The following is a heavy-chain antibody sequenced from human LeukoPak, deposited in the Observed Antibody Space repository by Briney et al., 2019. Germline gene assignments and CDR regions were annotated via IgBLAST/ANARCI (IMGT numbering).Heavy chain of an antibody. D-gene: IGHD3-3*01. J-gene: IGHJ4*02. CDR3: ARDQYDTWSQRGNFDS. Sequence: GGSLRLSCVASGFTFGKYWMSWVRQAPGKGLEWVANIKLDGSEKNYVDSVKGRFTISRDNTKNSLYLQMNSLRAEDTAVFYCARDQYDTWSQRGNFDSWGQGTLVIVSS. CDR2: IKLDGSEK. CDR1: GFTFGKYW. V-gene: IGHV3-7*03.